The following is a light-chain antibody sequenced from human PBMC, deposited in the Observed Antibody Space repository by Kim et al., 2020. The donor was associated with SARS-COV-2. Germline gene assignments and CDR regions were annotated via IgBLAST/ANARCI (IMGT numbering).Light chain of an antibody. Sequence: DIVMTQSQDSLAVSLGKRTTINCKSSQSVLYSSNNKNYLAWYQQKPRQPPKLLIYWASTRESGVPDRFSGSGSGTDFTLTISSLQAEDGAVYYCQQYYSTPRTFGQGTKVDIK. CDR2: WAS. J-gene: IGKJ1*01. CDR3: QQYYSTPRT. CDR1: QSVLYSSNNKNY. V-gene: IGKV4-1*01.